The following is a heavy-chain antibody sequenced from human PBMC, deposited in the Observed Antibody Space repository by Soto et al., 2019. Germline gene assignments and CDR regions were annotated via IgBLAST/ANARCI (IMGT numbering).Heavy chain of an antibody. V-gene: IGHV3-53*02. Sequence: EVQLVETGGGLIQPGGSLRLSCAPSGFTVSSNYMSWVRQAPGKGLEWVSVIYSGGNTYYADSVKGRFTISRDNSKNTLYLQMNSPGDEDTAVDYCARGTLPRGGGAFDIWGQGTMVSVSS. CDR3: ARGTLPRGGGAFDI. D-gene: IGHD3-10*01. J-gene: IGHJ3*02. CDR2: IYSGGNT. CDR1: GFTVSSNY.